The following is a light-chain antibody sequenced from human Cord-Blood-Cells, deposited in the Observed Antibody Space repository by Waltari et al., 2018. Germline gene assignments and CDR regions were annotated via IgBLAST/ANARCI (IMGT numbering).Light chain of an antibody. Sequence: SYELTQPPSVSVSPGQPARLPCSGAALPKQNAHCYQQNPGQAPVLVIYEDSERPSGIPERFSGSSSGTTVTLTISGVQAEDEADYYWQSADSSGTYVVFGGGTKLTVL. CDR2: EDS. CDR1: ALPKQN. J-gene: IGLJ2*01. CDR3: QSADSSGTYVV. V-gene: IGLV3-25*03.